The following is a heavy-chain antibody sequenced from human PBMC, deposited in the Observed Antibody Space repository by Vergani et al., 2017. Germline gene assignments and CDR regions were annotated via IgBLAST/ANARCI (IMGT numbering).Heavy chain of an antibody. D-gene: IGHD3-16*01. CDR1: GFTLSHYD. V-gene: IGHV3-30*02. CDR3: AKHFRGWGIDY. J-gene: IGHJ4*02. Sequence: QVQLLESWGGVVQRGGSLRLSCATSGFTLSHYDMQWIRQGPGKGLEFVAFIQFDGSNQYYADSVKGRFTLSRDFSKNTIYLQMNSLRTDDTATYYCAKHFRGWGIDYWGQGTQVIVSS. CDR2: IQFDGSNQ.